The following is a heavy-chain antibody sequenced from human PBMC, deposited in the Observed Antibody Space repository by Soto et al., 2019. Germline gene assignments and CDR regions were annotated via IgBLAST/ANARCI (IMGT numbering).Heavy chain of an antibody. Sequence: AASVKVSCKASGGTFSSYAISWVRQAPGQGLEWMGGIIPIFGTANYAQKFQGRVTITADKSTSTAYMELSSLRSEDTAVYYCAVVVVPAAPPLYYYYGMDVWGQGTTVTVSS. D-gene: IGHD2-2*01. CDR2: IIPIFGTA. CDR1: GGTFSSYA. CDR3: AVVVVPAAPPLYYYYGMDV. J-gene: IGHJ6*02. V-gene: IGHV1-69*06.